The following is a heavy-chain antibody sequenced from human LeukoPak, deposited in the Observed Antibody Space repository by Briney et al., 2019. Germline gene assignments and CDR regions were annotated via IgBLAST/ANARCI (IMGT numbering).Heavy chain of an antibody. D-gene: IGHD6-13*01. J-gene: IGHJ6*02. CDR2: MNPNSANT. Sequence: GASVKVSCKASGYTFTSYDINWVRQATGQGLEWMGWMNPNSANTGYAQKFQGRVTMTRNTSISTAYMELRSLTSEDTAVYYCARLASSSWPLYYYYGMDVWGQGTTVTVSS. CDR1: GYTFTSYD. CDR3: ARLASSSWPLYYYYGMDV. V-gene: IGHV1-8*01.